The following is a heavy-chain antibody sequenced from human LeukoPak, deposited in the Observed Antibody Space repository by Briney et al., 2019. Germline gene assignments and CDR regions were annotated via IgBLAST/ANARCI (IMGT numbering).Heavy chain of an antibody. CDR3: ARYVDGFNIFDH. J-gene: IGHJ4*02. V-gene: IGHV1-69*01. CDR1: GGIFNSYS. D-gene: IGHD5-24*01. CDR2: IIPILGTT. Sequence: ASVKVSCKASGGIFNSYSISWVRQAPGQGLEWMGGIIPILGTTYYAQKFQGRVTITADLPTTTAYMEMSSLTSEDTAVYYCARYVDGFNIFDHWGQGTLVTVSS.